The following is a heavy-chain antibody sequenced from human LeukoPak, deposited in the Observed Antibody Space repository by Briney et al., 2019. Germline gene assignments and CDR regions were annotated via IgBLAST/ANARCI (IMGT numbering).Heavy chain of an antibody. CDR3: AKAPGLRSGFGSFGD. J-gene: IGHJ4*02. CDR1: GGSISSYY. Sequence: SETLSLTCTVSGGSISSYYWSWIRQPPGKGLEWIGYIYYSGSTNYNPSLKSRVTISVDTSKNQFSLKLSSVTAADTAVYYCAKAPGLRSGFGSFGDWGQGTLVTVSS. CDR2: IYYSGST. V-gene: IGHV4-59*01. D-gene: IGHD3-3*01.